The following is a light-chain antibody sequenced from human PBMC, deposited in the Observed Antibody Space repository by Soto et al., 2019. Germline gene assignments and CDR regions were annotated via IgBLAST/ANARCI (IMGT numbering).Light chain of an antibody. Sequence: DIQMTQSPSTLSASVGDRAIITCRASQSISSWLAWYQQKPGKAPDLLIYRASTLKTGIPSRFSGSGSGTEFTLPISSLQPDDFATYYCQQYDRASWTFGPGTKVEIK. CDR3: QQYDRASWT. CDR1: QSISSW. J-gene: IGKJ1*01. V-gene: IGKV1-5*03. CDR2: RAS.